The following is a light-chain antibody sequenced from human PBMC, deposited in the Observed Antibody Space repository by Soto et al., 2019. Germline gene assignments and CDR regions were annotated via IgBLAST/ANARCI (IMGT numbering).Light chain of an antibody. CDR2: GAS. CDR1: QTVGTTY. V-gene: IGKV3-20*01. J-gene: IGKJ1*01. Sequence: EVVWAQSPCTLSLSPGERATLSCRASQTVGTTYLAWYQHKPGQAPRLLIYGASTRATGIPDRFSGSRSGTDFTLTISRLEPEDFAVYFCQLYGSSRWTFGQGTKVDIK. CDR3: QLYGSSRWT.